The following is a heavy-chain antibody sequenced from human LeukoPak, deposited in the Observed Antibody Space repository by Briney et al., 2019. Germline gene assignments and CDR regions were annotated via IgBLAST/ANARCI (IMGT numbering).Heavy chain of an antibody. D-gene: IGHD3-22*01. CDR1: VYTFTDYL. V-gene: IGHV1-2*02. CDR2: INPNGGGT. Sequence: GASVKVSCLACVYTFTDYLMHWVGPAPGQGVDGVGWINPNGGGTNYAQKFQGRVTMTRDTSISTAYMELSRLRSDDTAVYYCARDIRAYYYGSSGYYDYWGQGTLVTVSS. J-gene: IGHJ4*02. CDR3: ARDIRAYYYGSSGYYDY.